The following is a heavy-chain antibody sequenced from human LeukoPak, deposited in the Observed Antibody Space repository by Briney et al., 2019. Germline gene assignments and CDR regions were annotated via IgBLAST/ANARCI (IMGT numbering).Heavy chain of an antibody. Sequence: SETLSLTCTVSGGSISSSSYYWGWIRQPPGKGLEWIGEINHSGSTNYNPSLKSRVTISVDTSKNQFSLKLSSVTAADTAVYYCARGATVLRYFDFLFRNWFDPWGQGTLVTVSS. D-gene: IGHD3-9*01. CDR3: ARGATVLRYFDFLFRNWFDP. CDR2: INHSGST. J-gene: IGHJ5*02. V-gene: IGHV4-39*07. CDR1: GGSISSSSYY.